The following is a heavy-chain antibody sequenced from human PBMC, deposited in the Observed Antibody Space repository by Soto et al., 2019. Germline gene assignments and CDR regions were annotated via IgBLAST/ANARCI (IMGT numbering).Heavy chain of an antibody. V-gene: IGHV1-24*01. Sequence: ASVKVSCKVSGYTLTELSMHWVRQAPGKGLEWMGGFDPEDGETIYAQKFQGRVTMTRDTSTSTVYMELSSLRSEDTAVYYCARERGWLQSKNNWFDPWGQGTLVTVSS. CDR2: FDPEDGET. J-gene: IGHJ5*02. D-gene: IGHD5-12*01. CDR3: ARERGWLQSKNNWFDP. CDR1: GYTLTELS.